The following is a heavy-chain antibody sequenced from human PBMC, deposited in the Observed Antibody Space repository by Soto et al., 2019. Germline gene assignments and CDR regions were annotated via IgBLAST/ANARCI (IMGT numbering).Heavy chain of an antibody. J-gene: IGHJ5*02. D-gene: IGHD1-26*01. Sequence: SETLSLTCTVSGGSISSYYWSWIRQPPGKGLEYIGYIYYSGSTNYNPSLKSRVTISVDTSKKQFSPKLSSVTAADTAVHYCARSLYSGSYTNWFDPWGQGTLVTVSP. CDR3: ARSLYSGSYTNWFDP. CDR2: IYYSGST. CDR1: GGSISSYY. V-gene: IGHV4-59*01.